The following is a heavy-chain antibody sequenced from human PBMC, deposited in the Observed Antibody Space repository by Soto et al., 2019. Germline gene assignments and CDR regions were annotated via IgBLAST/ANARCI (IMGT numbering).Heavy chain of an antibody. CDR3: ARDRLRSGFDP. CDR1: GDSVSSGSYY. Sequence: PSETLSLTCTVSGDSVSSGSYYWSWIRQPPGKGLEWIGHIYYSGNTNYNPSLKSRLTISVDTSKNQFSLKLTSVTAADTAVYYCARDRLRSGFDPWGQGTLVTVSS. CDR2: IYYSGNT. J-gene: IGHJ5*02. V-gene: IGHV4-61*01.